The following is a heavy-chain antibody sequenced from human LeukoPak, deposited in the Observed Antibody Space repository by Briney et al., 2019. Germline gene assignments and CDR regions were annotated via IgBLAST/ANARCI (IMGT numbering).Heavy chain of an antibody. J-gene: IGHJ3*02. D-gene: IGHD3-10*01. CDR1: GFTFSSYG. V-gene: IGHV3-21*01. CDR3: ARFGRHDAFDI. CDR2: ISSSSSYI. Sequence: GGSLRLSCAASGFTFSSYGMNWVRQAPGKGLEWVSSISSSSSYIYYADSVKGRFTISRDNAKNSLYLQMNSLRAEDTAVYYCARFGRHDAFDIWGQGTMVTVSS.